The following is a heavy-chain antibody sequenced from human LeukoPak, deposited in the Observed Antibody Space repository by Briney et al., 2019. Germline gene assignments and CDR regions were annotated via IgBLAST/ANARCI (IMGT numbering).Heavy chain of an antibody. J-gene: IGHJ4*02. CDR1: GGSISSSSYY. V-gene: IGHV4-39*07. D-gene: IGHD2-15*01. Sequence: SETLSLTCTVSGGSISSSSYYWGWIRQPPGKGLEWIGSIYYSGSTYYNPSLKSRVTISVDTSKNQFSLKLSSVTAADTAVYYCAKSDIVDEDWGQGTLVTVSS. CDR3: AKSDIVDED. CDR2: IYYSGST.